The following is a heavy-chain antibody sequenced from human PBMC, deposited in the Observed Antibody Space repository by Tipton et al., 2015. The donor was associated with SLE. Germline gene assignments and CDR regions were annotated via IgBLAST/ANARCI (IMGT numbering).Heavy chain of an antibody. D-gene: IGHD3-22*01. J-gene: IGHJ3*02. V-gene: IGHV1-69*05. Sequence: QLVQSGAEVKKPGASVKVSCKASGYTFTSYGISWVRQAPGQGLEWMGGIIPIFGTANYAQKFQGRVTITTDESTSTAYMELSSLRSEDTAVYYCARDAPSSGNTAFDIWGQGTMVTVSS. CDR1: GYTFTSYG. CDR2: IIPIFGTA. CDR3: ARDAPSSGNTAFDI.